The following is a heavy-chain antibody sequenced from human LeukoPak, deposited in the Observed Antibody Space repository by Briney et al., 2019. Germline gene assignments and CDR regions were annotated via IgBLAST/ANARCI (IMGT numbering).Heavy chain of an antibody. D-gene: IGHD1-7*01. Sequence: SVNVSCKASGGTFSSYAISWVRQAPGQGLEWMGRIIPIRGIANYAQKFQGRVTSTADKSTSTAYMELSSLRSEDTAVYYCARGRGVYWYNWNYSNDSIFDYWGQGTLVTVSS. J-gene: IGHJ4*02. V-gene: IGHV1-69*04. CDR3: ARGRGVYWYNWNYSNDSIFDY. CDR2: IIPIRGIA. CDR1: GGTFSSYA.